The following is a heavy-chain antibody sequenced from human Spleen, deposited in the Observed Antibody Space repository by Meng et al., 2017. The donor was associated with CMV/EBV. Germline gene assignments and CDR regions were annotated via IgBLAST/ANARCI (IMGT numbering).Heavy chain of an antibody. CDR3: TSEKTIGSVVVPSVLDN. D-gene: IGHD2-2*01. Sequence: GESLKISCTASGFTFTNAWMTWVRQAPGKGLEWVGRIKSKIDGGTTDFAAPVQGRFDISRDDSKTTLYLQMNSLKTEDTGVYYFTSEKTIGSVVVPSVLDNWGQGTLVTVSS. V-gene: IGHV3-15*01. CDR2: IKSKIDGGTT. CDR1: GFTFTNAW. J-gene: IGHJ4*02.